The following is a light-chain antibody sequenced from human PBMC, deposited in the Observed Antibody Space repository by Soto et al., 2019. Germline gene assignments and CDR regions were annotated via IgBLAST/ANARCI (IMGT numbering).Light chain of an antibody. CDR3: QHYHNWPRT. V-gene: IGKV3-15*01. Sequence: EIVMTQSPDTLSVSPGERVTLSCRASQSVSTDLAWYQQKPGQAPRLLIYAASTRATAIPATFSGSGSGTEFTLTISSLQSEDFAVYYCQHYHNWPRTFGQGIKVEIK. CDR2: AAS. CDR1: QSVSTD. J-gene: IGKJ1*01.